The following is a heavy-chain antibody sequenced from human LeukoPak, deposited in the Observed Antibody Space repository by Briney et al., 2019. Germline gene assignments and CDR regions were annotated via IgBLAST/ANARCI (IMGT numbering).Heavy chain of an antibody. V-gene: IGHV3-30*03. J-gene: IGHJ4*02. CDR2: ISYDGSNK. D-gene: IGHD1-14*01. CDR1: GFTFSSYG. Sequence: PGRSLRLSCAAAGFTFSSYGMHWVRQAPGKGLEWVAVISYDGSNKYYADSVKGRFTISRDNSKNTLYLQMNSLRAEDTAVYYCVCHRGFDYWGQGTLVTVPS. CDR3: VCHRGFDY.